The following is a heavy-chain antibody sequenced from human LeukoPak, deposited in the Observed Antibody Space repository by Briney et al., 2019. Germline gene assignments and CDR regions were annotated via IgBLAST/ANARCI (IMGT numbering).Heavy chain of an antibody. D-gene: IGHD5-24*01. J-gene: IGHJ2*01. CDR2: INWKTGNG. Sequence: AGGSLRLSCAVSGFNSDDYAMHWVRQAPGRGLKWVSGINWKTGNGIYADSVKGRFTISRDNAKNSLYLQMSSLRAEDTALYYCTRRAARWQFDLWGRGTLLTVSS. V-gene: IGHV3-9*02. CDR1: GFNSDDYA. CDR3: TRRAARWQFDL.